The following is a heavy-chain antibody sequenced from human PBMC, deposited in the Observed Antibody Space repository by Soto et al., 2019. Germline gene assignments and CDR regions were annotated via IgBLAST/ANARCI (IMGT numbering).Heavy chain of an antibody. CDR2: ISGSGGST. D-gene: IGHD3-22*01. J-gene: IGHJ6*02. CDR1: GFTFSSYA. V-gene: IGHV3-23*01. CDR3: AKDFAHYDSSGYYWYGMDV. Sequence: PGGSLRLSCAASGFTFSSYAMSWVRQAPGKGLEWVSAISGSGGSTYYADSVKGRFTISRDNSKNTLYLQMNSLRAEDTAVYYCAKDFAHYDSSGYYWYGMDVWGQGTTVTVSS.